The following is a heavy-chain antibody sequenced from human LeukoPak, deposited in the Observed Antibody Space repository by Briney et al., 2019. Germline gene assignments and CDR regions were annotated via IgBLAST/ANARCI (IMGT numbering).Heavy chain of an antibody. CDR3: ARQWVDCSSTSCHSTS. CDR2: IYPGDSDT. D-gene: IGHD2-2*01. V-gene: IGHV5-51*01. CDR1: GYSFSSYW. J-gene: IGHJ5*02. Sequence: GESLKISCKSSGYSFSSYWIGWVRQMPGKGLEWMGIIYPGDSDTRYSPSFQGQVTISADKSIRSAYLQWSSLKASDTAMYYCARQWVDCSSTSCHSTSWGQGTLVTVSS.